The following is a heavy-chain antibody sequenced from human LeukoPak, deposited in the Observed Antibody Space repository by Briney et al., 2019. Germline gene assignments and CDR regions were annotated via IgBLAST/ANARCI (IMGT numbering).Heavy chain of an antibody. CDR3: VTGSSERDYYDSGTYYLGDS. J-gene: IGHJ4*02. CDR1: GGTFSSYA. Sequence: GSSVKVSCKASGGTFSSYAISWVRQSPGKGLEWMGGFDSEDGKTKAAQSFLDRVSLTEDTSLATAYMELRSLTSEDTAVYYCVTGSSERDYYDSGTYYLGDSRGQGTVVTVSS. CDR2: FDSEDGKT. D-gene: IGHD3-10*01. V-gene: IGHV1-24*01.